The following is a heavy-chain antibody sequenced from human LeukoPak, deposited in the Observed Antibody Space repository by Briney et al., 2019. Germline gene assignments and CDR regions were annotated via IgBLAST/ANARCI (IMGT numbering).Heavy chain of an antibody. CDR3: AKVTDFWSGYFYYFDY. Sequence: GGSLRLSCAASGFTFSSSAMSWVRQVPGKGLEWVSAISGSGGSTYYADSVKGRFTISRDNSKNTLYLQMNSLRAEDTAVYYCAKVTDFWSGYFYYFDYWGQGTLVTVSS. CDR1: GFTFSSSA. J-gene: IGHJ4*02. D-gene: IGHD3-3*01. V-gene: IGHV3-23*01. CDR2: ISGSGGST.